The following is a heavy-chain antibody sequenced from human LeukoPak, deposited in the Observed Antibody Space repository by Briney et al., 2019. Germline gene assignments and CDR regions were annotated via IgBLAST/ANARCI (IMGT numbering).Heavy chain of an antibody. CDR2: IYSGGTT. Sequence: GGSLRLSCAASGFSVSSNFMSWVRQAPGKGLEWVSVIYSGGTTYYADSVKGRFTISRDNSKNTLYLQMNSLRAEDTAVYYCAKAGYYDSSGYYYDYYYYYMDVWGKGTTVTVSS. V-gene: IGHV3-53*01. CDR3: AKAGYYDSSGYYYDYYYYYMDV. CDR1: GFSVSSNF. D-gene: IGHD3-22*01. J-gene: IGHJ6*03.